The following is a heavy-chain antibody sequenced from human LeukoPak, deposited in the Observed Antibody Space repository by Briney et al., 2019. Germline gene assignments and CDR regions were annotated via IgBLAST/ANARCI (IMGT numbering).Heavy chain of an antibody. CDR1: GLAFSAYK. J-gene: IGHJ4*02. CDR3: VVGGSSGY. CDR2: ISTDGYTT. V-gene: IGHV3-74*01. Sequence: GGSLRLSCAASGLAFSAYKMHWVRQAPRKGLVWVSRISTDGYTTDYADFVQGRFTASRDNTKNTWSLEMISLRAEDTAVYYCVVGGSSGYWGQGTLVTVSS. D-gene: IGHD4-23*01.